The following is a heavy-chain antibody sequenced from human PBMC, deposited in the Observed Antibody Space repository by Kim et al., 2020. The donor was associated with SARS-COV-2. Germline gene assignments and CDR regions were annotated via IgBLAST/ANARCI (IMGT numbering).Heavy chain of an antibody. CDR3: ASPLAYYYGSGSYYQFDY. V-gene: IGHV4-39*01. D-gene: IGHD3-10*01. Sequence: SETLSLTCTVSGGSISSSSYYWGWIRQPPGKGLEWIGSIYYIGSTYYNPSLKSRVTISVDTSKNQFSLKLSSVTAADTAVYYCASPLAYYYGSGSYYQFDYWGQGTLVTVSS. J-gene: IGHJ4*02. CDR2: IYYIGST. CDR1: GGSISSSSYY.